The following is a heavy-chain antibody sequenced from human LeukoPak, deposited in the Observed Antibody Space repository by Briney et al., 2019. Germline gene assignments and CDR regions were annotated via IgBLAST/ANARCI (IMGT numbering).Heavy chain of an antibody. Sequence: SETLSLTCTVSGGSTSSYYWSWIRQPPGKGLEWIGYIYYSGSTNYNPSLKSRVTISVDTSKNQFSLKLSSVTAADTAVYYCARVQDDFWSGYYTGGWYYGMDVWGQGTTVTVSS. CDR1: GGSTSSYY. CDR3: ARVQDDFWSGYYTGGWYYGMDV. CDR2: IYYSGST. V-gene: IGHV4-59*01. J-gene: IGHJ6*02. D-gene: IGHD3-3*01.